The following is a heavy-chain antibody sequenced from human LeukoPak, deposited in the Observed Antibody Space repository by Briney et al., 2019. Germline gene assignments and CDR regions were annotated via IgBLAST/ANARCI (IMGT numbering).Heavy chain of an antibody. CDR2: IKQDGSDK. V-gene: IGHV3-7*01. CDR1: GFTLSTYW. J-gene: IGHJ5*02. D-gene: IGHD4-23*01. Sequence: GGSLRLSCAASGFTLSTYWMTWVRQAPGKGLEWVANIKQDGSDKYYVGSVRGRFIISRDNAKSSLYLQMNSLRAEDTAVYYCARERTPTVASRDWFDPWGQGTLVTVSS. CDR3: ARERTPTVASRDWFDP.